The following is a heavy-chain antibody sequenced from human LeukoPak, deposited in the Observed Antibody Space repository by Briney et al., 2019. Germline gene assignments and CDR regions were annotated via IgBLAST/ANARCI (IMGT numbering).Heavy chain of an antibody. V-gene: IGHV3-30*18. CDR2: ISYDGSNK. CDR1: GFTFSSYG. Sequence: PGGSLRLSCAASGFTFSSYGMHWVRQAPGKGLEWVAVISYDGSNKYYADSVKGRFTISRDNSKNTLYLQMNSLRAEDTAVYYCAKTGGEWGQGTLVTVSS. D-gene: IGHD2-15*01. J-gene: IGHJ4*02. CDR3: AKTGGE.